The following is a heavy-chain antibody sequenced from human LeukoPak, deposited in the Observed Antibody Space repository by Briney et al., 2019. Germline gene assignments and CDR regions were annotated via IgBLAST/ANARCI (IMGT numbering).Heavy chain of an antibody. J-gene: IGHJ1*01. CDR3: AKETPTTVTSRFQH. CDR2: IRYDGSNK. D-gene: IGHD4-17*01. V-gene: IGHV3-30*02. Sequence: PGGTLRLSCAASGFTFSSYGMHWVRQAPGKGLEWVAFIRYDGSNKYYADSVKGRFTISRDNSKNTLYLQMNSLRAEDTAVYYCAKETPTTVTSRFQHWGQGTLVTVSS. CDR1: GFTFSSYG.